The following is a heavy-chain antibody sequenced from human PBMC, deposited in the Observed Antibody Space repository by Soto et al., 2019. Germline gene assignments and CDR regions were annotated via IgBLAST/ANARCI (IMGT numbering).Heavy chain of an antibody. CDR3: ARTTAVPNSLRSRYFFDY. D-gene: IGHD4-17*01. V-gene: IGHV4-59*01. Sequence: SETLSLTCTVSGGSISSYRWSWIRQPPGKRLEWIGYVYYSGTTNYNPSLKSRVTISVDLSKNQFSLRLSSVTTADTALYYCARTTAVPNSLRSRYFFDYWGQGTLVTVSS. CDR2: VYYSGTT. CDR1: GGSISSYR. J-gene: IGHJ4*02.